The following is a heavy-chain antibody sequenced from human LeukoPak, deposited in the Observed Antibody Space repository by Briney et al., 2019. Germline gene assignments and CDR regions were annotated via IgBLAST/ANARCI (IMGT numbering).Heavy chain of an antibody. Sequence: ASVKVSCKASGYTFTGYYMHWVGQAPGQGLEWMGRINPHSGGTNNAQKFKGRVTMTRDTSISTAYMELGRLRYDDTAVYYCARVGMVRGVIVYWGQGTLVTVSS. J-gene: IGHJ4*02. CDR1: GYTFTGYY. V-gene: IGHV1-2*06. CDR3: ARVGMVRGVIVY. D-gene: IGHD3-10*01. CDR2: INPHSGGT.